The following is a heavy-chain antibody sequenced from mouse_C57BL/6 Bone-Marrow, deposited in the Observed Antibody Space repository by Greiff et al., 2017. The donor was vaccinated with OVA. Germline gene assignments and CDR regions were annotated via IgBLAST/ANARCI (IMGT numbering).Heavy chain of an antibody. V-gene: IGHV1-9*01. D-gene: IGHD4-1*01. CDR3: AGELTGTFYYFDY. CDR2: IYPGSGST. J-gene: IGHJ2*01. Sequence: QVQLKQSGAELMKPGASVKLSCKATGYTFTGYWIEWVKQRPGHGLEWIGDIYPGSGSTNYNEKFKSKATLTVDTSSSTAYMQLSSLTSEDSAVYYCAGELTGTFYYFDYWGQGTTLTVSS. CDR1: GYTFTGYW.